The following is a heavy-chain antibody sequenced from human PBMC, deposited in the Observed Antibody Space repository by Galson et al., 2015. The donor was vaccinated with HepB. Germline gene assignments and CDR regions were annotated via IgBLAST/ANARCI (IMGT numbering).Heavy chain of an antibody. V-gene: IGHV3-48*03. CDR2: ISSSGSTI. Sequence: SLRLSCAASGFTFSSYDMNWVRQAPGKGLEWVSYISSSGSTIYYADSVKGRFTISRDNAKNSLYLQMNSLRAEDTAVYYCARDGGYSSSWYFDLWGRGTLVTVSS. J-gene: IGHJ2*01. CDR3: ARDGGYSSSWYFDL. CDR1: GFTFSSYD. D-gene: IGHD6-13*01.